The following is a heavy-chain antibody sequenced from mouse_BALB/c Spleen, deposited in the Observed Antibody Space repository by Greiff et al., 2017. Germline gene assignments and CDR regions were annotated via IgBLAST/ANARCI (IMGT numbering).Heavy chain of an antibody. CDR3: ARYYDYDSYYAMDY. D-gene: IGHD2-4*01. V-gene: IGHV1-7*01. CDR1: GYTFTSYW. J-gene: IGHJ4*01. CDR2: INPSTGYT. Sequence: LQESGAELAKPGASVKMSCKASGYTFTSYWMHWVKQRPGQGLEWIGYINPSTGYTEYNQKFKDKATLTADKSSSTAYMQLSSLTSEDSAVYYCARYYDYDSYYAMDYWGQGTSVTVSS.